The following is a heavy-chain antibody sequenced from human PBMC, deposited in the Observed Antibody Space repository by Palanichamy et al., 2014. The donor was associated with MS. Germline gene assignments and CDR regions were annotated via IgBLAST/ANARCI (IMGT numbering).Heavy chain of an antibody. CDR1: GFTFSTYS. CDR3: ARSLRGQTVYYYYYGMDV. D-gene: IGHD3-16*02. Sequence: EVQLVESGGGLVQSGGSLRLSCVASGFTFSTYSMNWVRQAPGKGLEWVSYISPSSSTIYYADSVKGRFTISRDNAKNSLYLQMNSLRDEDTAVYYRARSLRGQTVYYYYYGMDVWGQGTTVTVSS. CDR2: ISPSSSTI. J-gene: IGHJ6*02. V-gene: IGHV3-48*02.